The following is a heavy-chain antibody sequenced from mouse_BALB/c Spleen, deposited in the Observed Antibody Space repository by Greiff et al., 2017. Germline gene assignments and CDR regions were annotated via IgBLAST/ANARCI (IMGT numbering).Heavy chain of an antibody. J-gene: IGHJ3*01. CDR2: INPDSSTI. Sequence: EVKLMESGGGLVQPGGSLKLSCAASGFAFSSYWMSWVRQAPGKGLEWIGEINPDSSTINYTPSLKDKFIISRDNTKNTLYLQMSKVRTEDTALYYCARTYYYGSSSWFDYWGQGTLVTVSA. CDR1: GFAFSSYW. V-gene: IGHV4-1*02. CDR3: ARTYYYGSSSWFDY. D-gene: IGHD1-1*01.